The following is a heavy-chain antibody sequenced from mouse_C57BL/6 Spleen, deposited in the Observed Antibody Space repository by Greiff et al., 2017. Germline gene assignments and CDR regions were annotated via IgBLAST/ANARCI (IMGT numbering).Heavy chain of an antibody. Sequence: EVQRVESGPGLVKPSQSLSLTCSVTGYSITSGYYWNWIRQFPGNKLEWMGYISYDGSNNYNPSLKNRISITRDTSKNQFFLKLNSVTTEDTATYYCARKRGSSYWYFDVWGTGTTVTVSS. J-gene: IGHJ1*03. CDR3: ARKRGSSYWYFDV. CDR1: GYSITSGYY. V-gene: IGHV3-6*01. D-gene: IGHD1-1*01. CDR2: ISYDGSN.